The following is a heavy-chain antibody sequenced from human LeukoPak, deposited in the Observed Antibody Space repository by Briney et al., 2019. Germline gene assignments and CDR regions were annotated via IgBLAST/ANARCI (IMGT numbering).Heavy chain of an antibody. J-gene: IGHJ4*02. CDR2: ISSNGGST. CDR1: GFTFSSYA. Sequence: PGGSLRLSCAASGFTFSSYAMHWVRQAPGKGLEYVSAISSNGGSTYYANSVKGRFTISRDNSKNTLYLQMGSLRAEDMAVYYCARGYYSSSQYYFDYWGQGTLVTVSS. V-gene: IGHV3-64*01. CDR3: ARGYYSSSQYYFDY. D-gene: IGHD6-6*01.